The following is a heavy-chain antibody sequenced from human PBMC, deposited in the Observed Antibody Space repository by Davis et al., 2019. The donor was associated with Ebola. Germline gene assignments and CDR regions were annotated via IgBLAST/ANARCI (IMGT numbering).Heavy chain of an antibody. CDR3: ARGGRNEYSSSYE. V-gene: IGHV1-8*01. D-gene: IGHD6-6*01. J-gene: IGHJ4*02. CDR2: MNPNSGNT. Sequence: ASVKVSCKTSGGTFTSYDINWVRQATGQGLEWMGWMNPNSGNTGYAQKFQGRVTMTRNTSISTAYMELSSLRSEDTAVYYCARGGRNEYSSSYEWGQGTLVTVSS. CDR1: GGTFTSYD.